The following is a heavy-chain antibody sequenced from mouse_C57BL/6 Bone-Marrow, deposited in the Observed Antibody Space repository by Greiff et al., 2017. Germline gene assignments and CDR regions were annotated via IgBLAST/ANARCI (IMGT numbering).Heavy chain of an antibody. CDR2: INPNNGGT. Sequence: VQLQQSGPELVKPGASVKISCKASGYTFTDYYMNWVKQSHGKSLEWIGDINPNNGGTSYNQKFKGKATLTVDKSSSTAYMELRSLTSEDSAVYYCARSDCYGSSYWGQGTTLTVSS. CDR3: ARSDCYGSSY. V-gene: IGHV1-26*01. CDR1: GYTFTDYY. D-gene: IGHD1-1*01. J-gene: IGHJ2*01.